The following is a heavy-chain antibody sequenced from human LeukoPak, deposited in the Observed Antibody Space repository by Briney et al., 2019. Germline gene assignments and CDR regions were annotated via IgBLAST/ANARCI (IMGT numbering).Heavy chain of an antibody. D-gene: IGHD3-10*01. V-gene: IGHV1-2*02. J-gene: IGHJ6*03. CDR3: ARAGRHYYASYYYYYMDV. CDR2: INPNSGGT. Sequence: VASVKVSCKASGYTFTGYYMHWVRQAPGQGLEWMGWINPNSGGTNYAQKFQGRVTMTRDTSISTAYMELSRLRSDDTAVYYCARAGRHYYASYYYYYMDVWGQGTMVTVSS. CDR1: GYTFTGYY.